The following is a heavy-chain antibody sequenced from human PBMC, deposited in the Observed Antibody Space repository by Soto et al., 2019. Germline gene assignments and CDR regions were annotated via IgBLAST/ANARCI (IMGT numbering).Heavy chain of an antibody. Sequence: PGGSLRLSCAASGFTFSDYYMSWIRQAPGKGLEWVSYISSRSSYTNYADSVKGRFTISRDNSKNTLYLQMNSLRAEDTAVYYCAKNRGIAVAGTEGYYYYGMDVWGQGTTVTVSS. V-gene: IGHV3-11*06. CDR2: ISSRSSYT. J-gene: IGHJ6*02. CDR3: AKNRGIAVAGTEGYYYYGMDV. CDR1: GFTFSDYY. D-gene: IGHD6-19*01.